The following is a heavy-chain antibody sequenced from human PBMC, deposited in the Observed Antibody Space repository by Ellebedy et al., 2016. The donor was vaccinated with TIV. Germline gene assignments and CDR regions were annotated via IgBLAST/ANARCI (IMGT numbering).Heavy chain of an antibody. D-gene: IGHD3-22*01. Sequence: AASVKVSCKASGYTFTSYDINWVRQATGQGLEWMGWMNPNSGNTAYAQKFQGRITMTRNTSITTAYMELSSLRSEDMAVYYCARGYDSKGSPTIRYFQHWGQGTLVTVSS. CDR2: MNPNSGNT. V-gene: IGHV1-8*01. J-gene: IGHJ1*01. CDR3: ARGYDSKGSPTIRYFQH. CDR1: GYTFTSYD.